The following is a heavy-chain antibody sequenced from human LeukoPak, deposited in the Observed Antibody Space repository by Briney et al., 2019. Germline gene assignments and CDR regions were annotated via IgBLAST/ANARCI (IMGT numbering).Heavy chain of an antibody. D-gene: IGHD3-22*01. CDR1: GGSISSYY. J-gene: IGHJ5*02. Sequence: SETLSLTCTVSGGSISSYYWSWIRQPPGKGLEWIGYIYYSGSTNYNPSLKSRVTISVDTSKNQFSLKLSSVTAADTAVYYCARVGWYYDSSGYHTRSNWFDPWGQGTLVTVSS. CDR2: IYYSGST. CDR3: ARVGWYYDSSGYHTRSNWFDP. V-gene: IGHV4-59*12.